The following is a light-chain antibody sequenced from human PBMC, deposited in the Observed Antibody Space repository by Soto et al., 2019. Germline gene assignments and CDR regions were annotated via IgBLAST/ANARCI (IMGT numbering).Light chain of an antibody. CDR2: DVS. J-gene: IGKJ4*01. V-gene: IGKV3-11*01. Sequence: EIVLTQSPATLSLSPGERATLSCRASQSISTYLAWYQQKPGRAPRLLIYDVSNRATGVPARFSGSGSGTDFTLTISSLEPEDVALYYCQHRSNWPPITFGGGTKVEIK. CDR3: QHRSNWPPIT. CDR1: QSISTY.